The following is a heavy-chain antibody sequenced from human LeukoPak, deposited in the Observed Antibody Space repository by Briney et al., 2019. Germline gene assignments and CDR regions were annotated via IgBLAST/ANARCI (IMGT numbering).Heavy chain of an antibody. CDR2: ISAYNGNT. D-gene: IGHD3-22*01. J-gene: IGHJ4*02. CDR3: ARDPYYYDSSAFDY. CDR1: GYTFTSYG. Sequence: GASVKVSCKASGYTFTSYGISWVRQAPGQGLEGMGWISAYNGNTNYAQKLQGRVTMTTDTSTSTAYMELRSLRSDDTAVYYCARDPYYYDSSAFDYWGQGTLVTVSS. V-gene: IGHV1-18*01.